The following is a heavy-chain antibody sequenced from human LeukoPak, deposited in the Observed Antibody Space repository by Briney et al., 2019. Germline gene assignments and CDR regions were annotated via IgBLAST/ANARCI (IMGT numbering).Heavy chain of an antibody. CDR2: IIPILGIA. Sequence: GASVKVSCKASGGTFSSYAISWVRQAPGQGLEWMGRIIPILGIANYAQKFQGRVTITADKSTSTAYMELSSLRSEDTAVYYCARGDPPPARGYCSGGSCYSGPYYGMDVWGQGTTVTVSS. D-gene: IGHD2-15*01. J-gene: IGHJ6*02. CDR3: ARGDPPPARGYCSGGSCYSGPYYGMDV. V-gene: IGHV1-69*04. CDR1: GGTFSSYA.